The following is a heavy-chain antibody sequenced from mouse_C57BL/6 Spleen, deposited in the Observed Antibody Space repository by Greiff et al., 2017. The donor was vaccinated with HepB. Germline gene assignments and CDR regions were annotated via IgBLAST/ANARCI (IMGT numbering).Heavy chain of an antibody. J-gene: IGHJ2*01. Sequence: EVKLVESGPVLVKPGASVKMSCKASGYTFTDYYMNWVKQSHGKSLEWIGVINPYNGGTSYNQKFKGKATLTVDKSSSTAYMELNSLTSEDSAVYYCARADFDYWGQGTTLTVSS. V-gene: IGHV1-19*01. CDR3: ARADFDY. CDR2: INPYNGGT. CDR1: GYTFTDYY.